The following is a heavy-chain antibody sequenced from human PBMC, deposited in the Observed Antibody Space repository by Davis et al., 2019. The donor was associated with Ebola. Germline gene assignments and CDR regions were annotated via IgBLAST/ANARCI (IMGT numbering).Heavy chain of an antibody. Sequence: PSETLSLTCTVSGGSISSGSYYWSWIRQPAGKGLEWIGHIYTSGSTNYNPSLKSRVTISVDTSKNQFSLKLSSVTAADTAVYYCARSNYDFWSGSGNYFDYWGQGTLVTVSS. CDR3: ARSNYDFWSGSGNYFDY. D-gene: IGHD3-3*01. V-gene: IGHV4-61*09. CDR2: IYTSGST. CDR1: GGSISSGSYY. J-gene: IGHJ4*02.